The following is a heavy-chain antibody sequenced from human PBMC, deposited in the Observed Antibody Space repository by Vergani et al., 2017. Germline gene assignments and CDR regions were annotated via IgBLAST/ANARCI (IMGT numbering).Heavy chain of an antibody. Sequence: QVQLQQWGAGVVKPSGTLSLTCAVFGESFSSFYWSWIRQPPGKGLEWIGEINNDGHTNYNPSLESRVTVSRNTAKNQFSLYLMSVTAADTAMYYCAVRPHVNLVGEEIVTKRTFDYWSQGSLVTVSS. V-gene: IGHV4-34*02. CDR2: INNDGHT. CDR3: AVRPHVNLVGEEIVTKRTFDY. D-gene: IGHD2-8*02. J-gene: IGHJ4*02. CDR1: GESFSSFY.